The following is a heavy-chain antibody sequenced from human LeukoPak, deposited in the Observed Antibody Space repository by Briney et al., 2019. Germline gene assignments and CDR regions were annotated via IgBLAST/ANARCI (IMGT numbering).Heavy chain of an antibody. CDR1: GGSISSGSYY. CDR2: IYTSGST. J-gene: IGHJ6*03. CDR3: ARHPPPGGDYDFWSGYYLYYYYMDV. D-gene: IGHD3-3*01. V-gene: IGHV4-61*02. Sequence: PSETLSLTCAVSGGSISSGSYYWSWIRQPAGKGLEWIGRIYTSGSTNYNPSLKSRATMSVDTSKDQFSLKLSSVTAADTAVYYCARHPPPGGDYDFWSGYYLYYYYMDVWGKGTTVTVSS.